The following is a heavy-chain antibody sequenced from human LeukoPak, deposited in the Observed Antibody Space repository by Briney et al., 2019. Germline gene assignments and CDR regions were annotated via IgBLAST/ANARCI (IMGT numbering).Heavy chain of an antibody. J-gene: IGHJ3*01. CDR2: IHRDGPT. CDR1: GFTFSSYW. V-gene: IGHV3-53*01. CDR3: AKDLTGGDYDDPFDL. Sequence: PGGSLRLSCAASGFTFSSYWMSWVRQAPGKGLEWVSVIHRDGPTYYADSVRGRFTISRDNSKNTLYLQMDSLRAEDTAVYYCAKDLTGGDYDDPFDLWGQGTMVSVSS. D-gene: IGHD4-17*01.